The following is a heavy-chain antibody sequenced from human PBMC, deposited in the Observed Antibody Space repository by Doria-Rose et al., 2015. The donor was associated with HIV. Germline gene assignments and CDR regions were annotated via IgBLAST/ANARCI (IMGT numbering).Heavy chain of an antibody. Sequence: VTLKESGPVLVKPTETLTLTCTVSGVSLSSPGMGVSWIRQPPGKALEWLAHLFSDDERSYKTSLQSRLSISRGTSKSQVVLTMTDMDPVDTATYYCARIKSSRWYHKYYFDFWGQGTLVIVSA. J-gene: IGHJ4*02. V-gene: IGHV2-26*01. D-gene: IGHD6-13*01. CDR3: ARIKSSRWYHKYYFDF. CDR2: LFSDDER. CDR1: GVSLSSPGMG.